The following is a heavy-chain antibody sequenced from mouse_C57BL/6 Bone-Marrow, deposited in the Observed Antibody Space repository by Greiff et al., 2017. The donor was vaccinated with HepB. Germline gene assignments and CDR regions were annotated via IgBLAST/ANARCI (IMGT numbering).Heavy chain of an antibody. J-gene: IGHJ1*03. CDR3: ARSRTTGTTVVDWYFDV. CDR1: GYAFSSSW. Sequence: VKLVESGPELVKPGASVKISCKASGYAFSSSWMNWVKQRPGKGLEWIGRIYPGDGDTNYNGKFKGKATLTADKSSSTAYMQLSSLTSEDSAVYFCARSRTTGTTVVDWYFDVWGTGTTVTVSS. D-gene: IGHD1-1*01. CDR2: IYPGDGDT. V-gene: IGHV1-82*01.